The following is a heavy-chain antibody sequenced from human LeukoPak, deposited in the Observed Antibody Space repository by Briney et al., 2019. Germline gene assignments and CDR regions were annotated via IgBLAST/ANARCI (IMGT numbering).Heavy chain of an antibody. D-gene: IGHD3-10*01. J-gene: IGHJ4*02. V-gene: IGHV1-69*04. CDR2: IIPILGIA. CDR3: ARVHGSGSYGNYYFDY. Sequence: ASVKVSCKASGGTFTSYAISWVRQAPGQGLEWMGRIIPILGIANYAQKFQGRVTITADKSTSTADMELSSLRSEDTAVYYCARVHGSGSYGNYYFDYWGQGTLVTVSS. CDR1: GGTFTSYA.